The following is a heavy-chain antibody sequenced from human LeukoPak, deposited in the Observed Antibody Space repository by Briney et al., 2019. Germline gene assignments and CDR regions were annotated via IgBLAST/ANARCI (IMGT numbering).Heavy chain of an antibody. CDR1: GFTFSTYW. J-gene: IGHJ4*02. CDR2: INSDGSNT. Sequence: GGSLRLSCAASGFTFSTYWMHWVRQAPGKGLVWVSRINSDGSNTTYADSVKGRFTISRDNAKNTLYLQMNSLRAEDTAVYYCARDVYFRYFDWLLFTSFDYWGQGTLVTVSS. V-gene: IGHV3-74*01. D-gene: IGHD3-9*01. CDR3: ARDVYFRYFDWLLFTSFDY.